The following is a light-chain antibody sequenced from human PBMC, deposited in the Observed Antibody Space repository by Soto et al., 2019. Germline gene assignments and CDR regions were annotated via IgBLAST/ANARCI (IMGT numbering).Light chain of an antibody. CDR3: QQYGSSPYT. CDR2: GAS. CDR1: QSVSSSY. V-gene: IGKV3-20*01. Sequence: EIVLTQSPGTLSLSPGERATLSCRASQSVSSSYLAWYQQKPGQAPRLLIYGASSRATGSPDRFSGSGSGTAFPLTISRLEPEEFAVYYCQQYGSSPYTFGQGTKLEIK. J-gene: IGKJ2*01.